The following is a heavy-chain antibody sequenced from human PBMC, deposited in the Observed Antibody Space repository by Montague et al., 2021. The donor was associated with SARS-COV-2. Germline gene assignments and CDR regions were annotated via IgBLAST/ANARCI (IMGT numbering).Heavy chain of an antibody. V-gene: IGHV3-21*01. D-gene: IGHD2-8*01. CDR3: AREREVSMLYYYYGMDV. CDR1: GLTFNDYT. J-gene: IGHJ6*02. CDR2: ISSSSNYI. Sequence: SLRLSCAASGLTFNDYTLNWVRQAPGKGLEWVSSISSSSNYIYYSDSAKGRFTISRDNAKNTLYLQMNSLRVEDTAVYFCAREREVSMLYYYYGMDVWGQGTTVTVSS.